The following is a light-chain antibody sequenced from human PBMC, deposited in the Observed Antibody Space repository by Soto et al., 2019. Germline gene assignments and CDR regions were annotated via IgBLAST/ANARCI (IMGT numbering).Light chain of an antibody. CDR3: QTWGSGFWV. CDR1: SGHSNYA. Sequence: QLVLTQSPSASASLGGSVKFTCTLSSGHSNYAIAWHQQQPEKGPRYLMKLNSDGSHSKGDGIPDRFSGSSSGAERYLTISSLQSEDEADYYCQTWGSGFWVFGGGTKVTVL. V-gene: IGLV4-69*01. CDR2: LNSDGSH. J-gene: IGLJ3*02.